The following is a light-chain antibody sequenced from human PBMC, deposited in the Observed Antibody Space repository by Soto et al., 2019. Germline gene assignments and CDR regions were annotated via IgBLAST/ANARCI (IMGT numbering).Light chain of an antibody. CDR2: GAS. CDR1: QSISDT. V-gene: IGKV3-15*01. J-gene: IGKJ1*01. CDR3: QQYNNWPWT. Sequence: EIVMTQSPVTLSVSPGGRATLSCRASQSISDTLAWYQQKPGQAPRLLIHGASTRAPGFPDRFSGSGSGTDFTPTISSLQSEDFAVYYCQQYNNWPWTFGQGTKVDIK.